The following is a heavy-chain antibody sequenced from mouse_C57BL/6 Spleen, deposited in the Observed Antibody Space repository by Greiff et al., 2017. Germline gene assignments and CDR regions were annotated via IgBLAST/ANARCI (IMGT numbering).Heavy chain of an antibody. CDR3: ARWGNYYFDD. D-gene: IGHD2-1*01. CDR1: GYTFTGYW. CDR2: LLPGSGST. J-gene: IGHJ2*01. Sequence: QVQLQQSGAELMKPGASVKLSCKATGYTFTGYWIEWVKQRPGHGLEWIGELLPGSGSTNYNEKFKGKATFTADTSSNTAYMQLSSLTTKDSAIYYCARWGNYYFDDWGKGTTRTVSS. V-gene: IGHV1-9*01.